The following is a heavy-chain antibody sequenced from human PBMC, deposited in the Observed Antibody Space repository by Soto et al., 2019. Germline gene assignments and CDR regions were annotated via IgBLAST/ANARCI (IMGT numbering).Heavy chain of an antibody. V-gene: IGHV3-23*01. CDR3: EKDVSRGSFLFDY. Sequence: GGSLRLSCAASGFTFSSYAMSWVRQAPGKGLEWVSAISGSGSSTYYADSVKGRFTISRDNSKNTLYLQMNSLRAEDTAVYYCEKDVSRGSFLFDYWGQGTLVTVSS. CDR2: ISGSGSST. J-gene: IGHJ4*02. CDR1: GFTFSSYA. D-gene: IGHD1-26*01.